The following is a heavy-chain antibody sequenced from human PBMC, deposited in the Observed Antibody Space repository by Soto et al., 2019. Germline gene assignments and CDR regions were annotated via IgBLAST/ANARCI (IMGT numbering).Heavy chain of an antibody. J-gene: IGHJ4*02. V-gene: IGHV3-73*02. CDR3: ARRRDWTAVDPLDY. CDR2: VRGKRGNDGT. D-gene: IGHD5-18*01. CDR1: GFAFSDSA. Sequence: EVQLVESGGGLVQPGGSLKLSCAASGFAFSDSAMHWVRQASGKGLEWIGRVRGKRGNDGTAYAASVKGRFTISRDDSQTTTYLQMNSLKIEDTAVYYCARRRDWTAVDPLDYWGQGTLVTVSS.